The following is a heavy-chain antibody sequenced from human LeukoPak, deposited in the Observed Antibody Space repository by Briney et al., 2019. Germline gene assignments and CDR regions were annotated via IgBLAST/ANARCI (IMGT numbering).Heavy chain of an antibody. Sequence: GGSLRLSCAASGFTFSTYCMHWVRQAPGKGPMWVSRICPDGTVTNYADSVKARFILSRDSARNTVYLQMNSLRVEDTAVYYCVRDFRSADYWGQGTLVTVSS. V-gene: IGHV3-74*01. J-gene: IGHJ4*02. CDR2: ICPDGTVT. CDR1: GFTFSTYC. CDR3: VRDFRSADY.